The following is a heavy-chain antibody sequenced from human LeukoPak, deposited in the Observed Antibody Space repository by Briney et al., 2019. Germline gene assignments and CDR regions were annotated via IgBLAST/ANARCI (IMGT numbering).Heavy chain of an antibody. CDR1: GLTFSSYW. CDR3: ARGGD. Sequence: GGSLRLSCVVSGLTFSSYWMSWVRQAPGKGLEWVASIKQDGSEKYYVDSVKGRFTISRDNAKKSLYLQMNSLRADDTAVYYRARGGDWGQGTLVTVSS. V-gene: IGHV3-7*01. D-gene: IGHD3-10*01. CDR2: IKQDGSEK. J-gene: IGHJ4*02.